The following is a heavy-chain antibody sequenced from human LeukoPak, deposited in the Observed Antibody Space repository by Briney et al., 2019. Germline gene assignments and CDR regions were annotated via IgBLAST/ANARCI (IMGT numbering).Heavy chain of an antibody. CDR1: GFTFSSYS. Sequence: GGSLRLSCAASGFTFSSYSMNWVRRAPRKGLEWVSSISSSSSYTYYADSVNGRFTISRDNAKNSLYLQMNSLRAEDTAVYSCARSTGTSMIVVSHDMDVWGKGTTVTVSS. CDR3: ARSTGTSMIVVSHDMDV. CDR2: ISSSSSYT. D-gene: IGHD3-22*01. V-gene: IGHV3-21*01. J-gene: IGHJ6*03.